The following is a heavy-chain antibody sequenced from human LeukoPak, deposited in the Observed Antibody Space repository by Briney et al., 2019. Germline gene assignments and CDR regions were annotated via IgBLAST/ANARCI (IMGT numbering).Heavy chain of an antibody. Sequence: GGSLRLSCAASGFTFSSYAMSWVRQAPGKGLEWVSYISTSASTIYYADSVKGRFTSSRDNAKNSLYLQMNSLRAEDTAVYYCARRGTSRSSYYFDYWGQGILVTVSS. CDR1: GFTFSSYA. V-gene: IGHV3-48*03. CDR2: ISTSASTI. J-gene: IGHJ4*02. CDR3: ARRGTSRSSYYFDY.